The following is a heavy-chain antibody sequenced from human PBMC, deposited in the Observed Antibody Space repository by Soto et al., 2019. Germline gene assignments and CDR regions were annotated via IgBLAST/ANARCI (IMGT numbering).Heavy chain of an antibody. D-gene: IGHD6-13*01. CDR2: ISAYNGNT. CDR1: GYTFTSYG. Sequence: VSCKASGYTFTSYGLSWVRQAPGPGLEWMGWISAYNGNTNYAQKLQGRVTMTTDTSTSTAYMELRSLRSDDTAVYYCARTAAAGTSWFDPWGQGTQVTVSS. V-gene: IGHV1-18*01. J-gene: IGHJ5*02. CDR3: ARTAAAGTSWFDP.